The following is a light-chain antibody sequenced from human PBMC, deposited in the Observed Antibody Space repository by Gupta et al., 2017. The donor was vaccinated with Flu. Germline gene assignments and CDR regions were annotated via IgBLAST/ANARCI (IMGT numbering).Light chain of an antibody. V-gene: IGKV1-5*03. J-gene: IGKJ1*01. CDR2: RAS. Sequence: SPSTLSASVGDRVTITCRASQNILTWVAWYQQKPGKAPKLLIYRASKLESGVPSRFSGSGSGTQFTLTISSLRPDDIGTYYCQQYGDYWTFGRGTRVEI. CDR1: QNILTW. CDR3: QQYGDYWT.